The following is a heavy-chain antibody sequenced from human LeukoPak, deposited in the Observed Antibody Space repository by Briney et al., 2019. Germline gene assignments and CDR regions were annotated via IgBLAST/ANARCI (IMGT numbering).Heavy chain of an antibody. CDR3: AKDPSLSYDSSGYYYHY. CDR2: ISGSGGNT. V-gene: IGHV3-23*01. D-gene: IGHD3-22*01. CDR1: GFTFSSYA. Sequence: PGGALRLSCGTSGFTFSSYAMSWVRQAPGKGLEWVSAISGSGGNTYYADSVKGRFTISRDNSKNTLYLQMNSLRAEDTAVYYCAKDPSLSYDSSGYYYHYWGQGTLVTVSS. J-gene: IGHJ4*02.